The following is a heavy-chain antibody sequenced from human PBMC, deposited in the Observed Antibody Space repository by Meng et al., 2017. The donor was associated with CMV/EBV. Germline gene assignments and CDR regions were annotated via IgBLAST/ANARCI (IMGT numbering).Heavy chain of an antibody. D-gene: IGHD2-2*01. J-gene: IGHJ6*02. Sequence: GGSLRLSCAASGFTFSSYNMNWVRQAPGKGLEWVSSISSSSSYIYYADSVKGRFAISRDNAKNSLYLQMNSLRAEDTALYYCAGDFGSTRQYGMDVWGQGTTVTVSS. CDR3: AGDFGSTRQYGMDV. CDR1: GFTFSSYN. V-gene: IGHV3-21*01. CDR2: ISSSSSYI.